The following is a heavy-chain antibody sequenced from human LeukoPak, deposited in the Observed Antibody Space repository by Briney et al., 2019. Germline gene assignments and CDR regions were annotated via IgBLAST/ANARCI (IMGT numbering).Heavy chain of an antibody. CDR3: AKELAVVPARAY. CDR1: GFTFSSHG. CDR2: ISYDGSNK. D-gene: IGHD2-21*02. V-gene: IGHV3-30*18. J-gene: IGHJ4*02. Sequence: GGSLRLSCAASGFTFSSHGMHWLRQAPGKGLEGGAVISYDGSNKYYADSVKGRFTISRDNSKNTLYLQMNSVRAEDTGVYYCAKELAVVPARAYWGQGTLATASS.